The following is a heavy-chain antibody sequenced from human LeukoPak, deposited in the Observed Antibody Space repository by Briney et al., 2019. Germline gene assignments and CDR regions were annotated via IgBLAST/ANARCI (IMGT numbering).Heavy chain of an antibody. Sequence: GGSLRLSCAASGFTFISYLMSWVRQAPGKALEWVAKIKKDGSEKDYVDSVKGRFTISRDNGKNSLYLQMNSLSAEDTAVYYCARQDSPYSYDSSGYSDDWGQGTLVTVSS. CDR3: ARQDSPYSYDSSGYSDD. CDR2: IKKDGSEK. V-gene: IGHV3-7*01. CDR1: GFTFISYL. J-gene: IGHJ1*01. D-gene: IGHD3-22*01.